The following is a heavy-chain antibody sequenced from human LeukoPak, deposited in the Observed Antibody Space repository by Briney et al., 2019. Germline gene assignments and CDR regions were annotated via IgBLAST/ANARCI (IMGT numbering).Heavy chain of an antibody. Sequence: SQTLSLTCTVSGGSISSGDYYWGWIRQPPGKGLEWIGFIYYTGNSNYNPSLKSRVTISVGTSRNQFSLKLSSVTAADTAVYYCARRYGVVYGYHFDYWGQGTLVTVSS. D-gene: IGHD5-18*01. CDR1: GGSISSGDYY. J-gene: IGHJ4*02. V-gene: IGHV4-61*05. CDR2: IYYTGNS. CDR3: ARRYGVVYGYHFDY.